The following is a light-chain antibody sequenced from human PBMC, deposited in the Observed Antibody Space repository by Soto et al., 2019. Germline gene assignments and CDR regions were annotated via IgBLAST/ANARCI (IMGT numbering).Light chain of an antibody. CDR2: DAS. V-gene: IGKV3-20*01. CDR3: LEISSTLLP. Sequence: SRALYHRERATLSCRASERVSNNYLAWYPQKPGQAPRLLIYDASSRATGIPDRFSGGGSGTDFTLTISRLEPEDFAVYCCLEISSTLLPVGGGTKVDI. CDR1: ERVSNNY. J-gene: IGKJ4*01.